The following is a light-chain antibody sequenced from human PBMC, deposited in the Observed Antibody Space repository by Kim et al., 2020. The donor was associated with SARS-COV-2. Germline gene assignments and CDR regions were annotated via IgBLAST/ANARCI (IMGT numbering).Light chain of an antibody. CDR1: QSVSSN. V-gene: IGKV3-15*01. CDR3: QQYNNWPGT. Sequence: VSPGERASLSCRASQSVSSNLAWYQQKPGQAPRLLIYGASTRATGIPARFSGSGSGTEFTLTISSLQSEDFAVYYCQQYNNWPGTFGQGTKVDIK. J-gene: IGKJ1*01. CDR2: GAS.